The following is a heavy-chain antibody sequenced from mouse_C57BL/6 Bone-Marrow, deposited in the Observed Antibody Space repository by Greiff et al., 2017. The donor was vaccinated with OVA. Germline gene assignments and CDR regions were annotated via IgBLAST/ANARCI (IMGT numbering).Heavy chain of an antibody. V-gene: IGHV3-6*01. CDR3: ARDIWYFDV. CDR1: GYSITSGYY. Sequence: EVQLVESGPGLVKPSQSLSLTCSVTGYSITSGYYWNWIRQFPGNKLEWMGYISYDGSNNYNPSLKNRISITRDTSKNQFFLKLNSVTTEDTATYYCARDIWYFDVWGTGTTVTVSS. J-gene: IGHJ1*03. CDR2: ISYDGSN.